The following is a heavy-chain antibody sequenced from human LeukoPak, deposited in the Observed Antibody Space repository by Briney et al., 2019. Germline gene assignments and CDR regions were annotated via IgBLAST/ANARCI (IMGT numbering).Heavy chain of an antibody. Sequence: SGGSLRLSCAASGFTFSSYGMHWVRQAPGKGLEWVAVIWYDGSNKYYADSVKGRFTISRDNSKNTLYLQMNSLRAEDTAVYYCAKDGGSSQEGFDYWGQGTLVTVSS. D-gene: IGHD1-26*01. CDR1: GFTFSSYG. J-gene: IGHJ4*02. CDR3: AKDGGSSQEGFDY. CDR2: IWYDGSNK. V-gene: IGHV3-33*06.